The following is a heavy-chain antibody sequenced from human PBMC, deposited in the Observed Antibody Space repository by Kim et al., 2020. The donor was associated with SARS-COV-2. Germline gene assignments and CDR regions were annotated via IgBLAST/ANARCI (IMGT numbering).Heavy chain of an antibody. CDR3: AKNYLYYYDSSDT. CDR1: GFTFSTYA. Sequence: GGSLRLSCAASGFTFSTYAMKWVRQAPGKGLEWVSTITGSGGSTYYADSVKGRFTISRDNSKNTLYLQMNSLRAEDTAVYYCAKNYLYYYDSSDTWGQGTLVTVSS. V-gene: IGHV3-23*01. D-gene: IGHD3-22*01. J-gene: IGHJ4*02. CDR2: ITGSGGST.